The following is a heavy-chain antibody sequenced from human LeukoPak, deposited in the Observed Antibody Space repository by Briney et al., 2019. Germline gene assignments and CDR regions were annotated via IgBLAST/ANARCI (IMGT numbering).Heavy chain of an antibody. CDR2: IYYSGST. CDR3: AREVNYYGSGYFDY. Sequence: SETLSLTCTVSGGSIGSYYWSWIRQPPGKGLEWIGYIYYSGSTNYNPSLKSRVTISVDTSKNQFSLKLSSVTAADKAVYYCAREVNYYGSGYFDYWGQGTLVTVSS. J-gene: IGHJ4*02. D-gene: IGHD3-10*01. V-gene: IGHV4-59*01. CDR1: GGSIGSYY.